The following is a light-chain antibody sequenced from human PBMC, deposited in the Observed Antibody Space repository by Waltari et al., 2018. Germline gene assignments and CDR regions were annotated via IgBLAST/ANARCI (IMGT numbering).Light chain of an antibody. V-gene: IGLV2-14*03. CDR1: SFDIGAYNY. Sequence: QSALTQPASVSGSPGQSLTISCIGTSFDIGAYNYVSWYQQYPGRAPKLLIFDVTKRPSGVSDRFSASKSANTASLTISGLQAEDEADYYCSSYTNTKTFVLFGGGTKLTVL. J-gene: IGLJ3*02. CDR2: DVT. CDR3: SSYTNTKTFVL.